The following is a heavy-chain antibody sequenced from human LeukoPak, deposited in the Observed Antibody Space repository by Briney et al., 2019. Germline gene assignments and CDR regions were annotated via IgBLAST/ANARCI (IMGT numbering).Heavy chain of an antibody. CDR2: ISSSSSYT. D-gene: IGHD4-17*01. Sequence: GGSLRLSCAASGFTFSDYYMSWIRQAPGKVLEWVSYISSSSSYTNYADSVKGRFTISRDNAKNSLYLQMNSLRAEDTAVYYCARDRWYGDYSGKYYFDYWGQGTLVTVSS. CDR1: GFTFSDYY. J-gene: IGHJ4*02. CDR3: ARDRWYGDYSGKYYFDY. V-gene: IGHV3-11*06.